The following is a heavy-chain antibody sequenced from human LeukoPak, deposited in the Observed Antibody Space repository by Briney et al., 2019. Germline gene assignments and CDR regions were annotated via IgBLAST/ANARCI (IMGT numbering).Heavy chain of an antibody. J-gene: IGHJ3*02. CDR2: IWSDGTNR. CDR3: AKERGPFDAFDI. Sequence: GGSLRLSCATSGFTFSSYGMHWVRQAPGKGLEGLAVIWSDGTNRVYVDAVKGRFAFSRDNSKNTLSLQMNSLRAEDTAVYYCAKERGPFDAFDIWGQGTMVTVSS. CDR1: GFTFSSYG. V-gene: IGHV3-33*06.